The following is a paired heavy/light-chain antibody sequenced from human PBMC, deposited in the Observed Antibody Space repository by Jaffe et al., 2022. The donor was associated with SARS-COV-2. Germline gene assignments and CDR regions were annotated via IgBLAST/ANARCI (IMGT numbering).Light chain of an antibody. J-gene: IGKJ2*01. V-gene: IGKV1-5*03. Sequence: DIQMTQSPSTLSASVGDRVTITCRASQSISSWLAWYQQKPGKAPKLLIYKASSLESGVPSRFSGSGSGTEFTLTISSLQPDDFATYYCQQYNSPYTFGQGTKLEIK. CDR1: QSISSW. CDR2: KAS. CDR3: QQYNSPYT.
Heavy chain of an antibody. CDR1: GFTFSSYA. CDR2: ISYDGSNK. J-gene: IGHJ4*02. Sequence: QVQLVESGGGVVQPGRSLRLSCAASGFTFSSYAMHWVRQAPGKGLEWVAVISYDGSNKYYADSVKGRFTISRDNSKNTLYLQMNSLRAEDTAVYYCARDAVAYCGGDCYSALDYWGQGTLVTVSS. V-gene: IGHV3-30-3*01. D-gene: IGHD2-21*02. CDR3: ARDAVAYCGGDCYSALDY.